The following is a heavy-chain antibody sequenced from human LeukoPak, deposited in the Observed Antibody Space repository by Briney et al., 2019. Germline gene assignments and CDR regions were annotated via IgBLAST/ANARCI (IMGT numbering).Heavy chain of an antibody. CDR2: ISGNSIYI. CDR3: ARWVQLWFLDY. Sequence: GGSLRLSCAASGFTLSSYSMNWVRQAPGKGLEWVSSISGNSIYIYYADSVKGRFTISRDNSKNTLYLQMNSLRAEDTAVYYCARWVQLWFLDYWGQGTLVTVSS. J-gene: IGHJ4*02. V-gene: IGHV3-21*04. CDR1: GFTLSSYS. D-gene: IGHD5-18*01.